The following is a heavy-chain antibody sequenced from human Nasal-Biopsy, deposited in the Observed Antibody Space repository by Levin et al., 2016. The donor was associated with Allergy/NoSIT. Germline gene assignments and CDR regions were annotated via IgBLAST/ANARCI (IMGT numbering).Heavy chain of an antibody. CDR1: GFTVTSSF. V-gene: IGHV3-53*04. Sequence: GESLKISCAASGFTVTSSFMSWVRQAPEKGLEWVSVIHTAGTTYYADSVKGRFTISRHGSENMLFLQMNSLRTEDTAVYYCARGWPQFSYYGIDVWGQGTTVIVSS. D-gene: IGHD5-24*01. J-gene: IGHJ6*02. CDR3: ARGWPQFSYYGIDV. CDR2: IHTAGTT.